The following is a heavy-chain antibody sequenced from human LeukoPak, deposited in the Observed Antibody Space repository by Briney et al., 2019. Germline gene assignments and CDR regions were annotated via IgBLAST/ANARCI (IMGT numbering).Heavy chain of an antibody. V-gene: IGHV4-34*01. D-gene: IGHD3-3*01. CDR2: INHSGST. Sequence: SETLSLTCAVYGGSFSGYYWSWIRQPPGKGLEWIGEINHSGSTNYNPSLKSRVTTSVDTSKNQFSLKLSSVTAADTAVYYCAAYKFWSGYGYWGQGTLVTVSS. J-gene: IGHJ4*02. CDR3: AAYKFWSGYGY. CDR1: GGSFSGYY.